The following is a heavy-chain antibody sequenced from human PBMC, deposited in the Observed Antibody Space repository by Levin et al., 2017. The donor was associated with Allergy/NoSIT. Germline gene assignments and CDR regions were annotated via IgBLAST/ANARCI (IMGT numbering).Heavy chain of an antibody. CDR1: GFTLSRYS. J-gene: IGHJ4*02. V-gene: IGHV3-21*01. Sequence: GGSLRLSCAASGFTLSRYSMSWVRQAPGKGLEWVSLISSSSSKMYYADSVKGRFTISRDNAKNSLFLQMNSLRAEDTAVYYCTRDSYDYLWGTYRSDYWGQGTLVTVST. CDR3: TRDSYDYLWGTYRSDY. CDR2: ISSSSSKM. D-gene: IGHD3-16*02.